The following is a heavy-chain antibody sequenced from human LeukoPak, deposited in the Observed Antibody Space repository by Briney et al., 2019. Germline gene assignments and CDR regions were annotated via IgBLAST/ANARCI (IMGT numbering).Heavy chain of an antibody. CDR3: ARDYYADYVGYYYYGMDV. Sequence: ASVTVSCKASGYIFTNYGITWVRQAPGQGLEWMGWISVYNGDINYAQSLQGRVTMTTETSTNTAYMELRSLRSDDTAVYYCARDYYADYVGYYYYGMDVWGQGTTVTVSS. J-gene: IGHJ6*02. CDR2: ISVYNGDI. D-gene: IGHD4-17*01. CDR1: GYIFTNYG. V-gene: IGHV1-18*01.